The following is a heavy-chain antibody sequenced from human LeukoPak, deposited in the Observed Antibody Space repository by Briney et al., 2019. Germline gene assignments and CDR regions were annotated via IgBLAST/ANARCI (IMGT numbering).Heavy chain of an antibody. CDR2: IIPLFGTA. Sequence: ASVNVSYTPSRATYSSYAISWVRQAPGQRLGWMGGIIPLFGTANYAQKFQGRVTITTDESTSTAYMELSRLRSEDTAVYYCARDPYYGGRLSGFDYWGQGTLVTVSS. V-gene: IGHV1-69*05. CDR1: RATYSSYA. J-gene: IGHJ4*02. D-gene: IGHD3-10*01. CDR3: ARDPYYGGRLSGFDY.